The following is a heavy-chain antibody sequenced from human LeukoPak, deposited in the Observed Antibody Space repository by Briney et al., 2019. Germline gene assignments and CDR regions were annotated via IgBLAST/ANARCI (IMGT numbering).Heavy chain of an antibody. D-gene: IGHD5-12*01. Sequence: PGGSLRLSCAASGFTFSSYSMNWVRQAPGKGLEWVSSISSSSSYIYYADSVKGRFTISRDNAKNSLYLQMNSLRAEDTAVYYCASLAPQWLDNWFDPWGQGTLVTVFS. V-gene: IGHV3-21*01. CDR1: GFTFSSYS. CDR3: ASLAPQWLDNWFDP. CDR2: ISSSSSYI. J-gene: IGHJ5*02.